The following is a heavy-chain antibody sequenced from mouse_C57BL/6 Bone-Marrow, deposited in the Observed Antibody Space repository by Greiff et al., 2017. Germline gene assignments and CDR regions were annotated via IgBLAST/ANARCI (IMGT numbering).Heavy chain of an antibody. Sequence: VKLQEPGAELVRPGTSVKVSCKASGYAFTNYLIEWVKHRPGRGLEWIGVINPGSGGTNYNEKFKGKATLTADNSSNPAYMRLSSLTSEDSAVYCCARSGWYVDVWGTGTTVTVSS. J-gene: IGHJ1*03. D-gene: IGHD3-1*01. CDR2: INPGSGGT. CDR3: ARSGWYVDV. V-gene: IGHV1-54*02. CDR1: GYAFTNYL.